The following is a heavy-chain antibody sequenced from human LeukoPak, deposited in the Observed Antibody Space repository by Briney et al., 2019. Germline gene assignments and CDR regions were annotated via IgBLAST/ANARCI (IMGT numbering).Heavy chain of an antibody. D-gene: IGHD2-15*01. Sequence: SETLSLTCTVSGGSISSYYWSWIRQPPGKGLEWIGYIYYSGSTNYNPSLKSRVTISVDTSKNQFSLKLSSVTAADTAVYYCARPRVPATLDALDIWGRGTMVTVSS. CDR2: IYYSGST. V-gene: IGHV4-59*01. CDR3: ARPRVPATLDALDI. J-gene: IGHJ3*02. CDR1: GGSISSYY.